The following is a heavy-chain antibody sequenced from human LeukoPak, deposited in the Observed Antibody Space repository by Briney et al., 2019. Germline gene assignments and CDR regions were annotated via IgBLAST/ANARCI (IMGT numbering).Heavy chain of an antibody. CDR3: ARDPARGLYYYGMDV. CDR1: GGSIGSYY. Sequence: KPSETLSLTCTVSGGSIGSYYWSWIRQPPGKGLEWIGYIYYSGSTNYNPSLKSRVTISVDTSKNQFSLKLSSVTAADTAVYYCARDPARGLYYYGMDVWGQGTTVTVSS. D-gene: IGHD3-16*01. V-gene: IGHV4-59*01. J-gene: IGHJ6*02. CDR2: IYYSGST.